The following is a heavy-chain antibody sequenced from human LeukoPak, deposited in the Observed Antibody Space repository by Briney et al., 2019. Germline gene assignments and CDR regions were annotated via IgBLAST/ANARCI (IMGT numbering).Heavy chain of an antibody. CDR3: ASEGPLPAANDY. J-gene: IGHJ4*02. CDR1: GGTFSSYA. CDR2: IIPIFGTA. Sequence: SVKVSCKASGGTFSSYAISWVRQAPGQGLEWMGGIIPIFGTANYAQKFQGRVTITADESTSTAYMELSSLRSEDAAVYYCASEGPLPAANDYWGQGTLVTVSS. V-gene: IGHV1-69*13. D-gene: IGHD2-2*01.